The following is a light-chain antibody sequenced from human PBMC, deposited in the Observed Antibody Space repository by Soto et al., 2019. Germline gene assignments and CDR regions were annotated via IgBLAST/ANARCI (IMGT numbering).Light chain of an antibody. CDR3: QHYGSSRT. CDR2: GAS. Sequence: IVLTQSPGTLSLSPGERATLSCRASQTVSTYLAWYQQKPGQAPRLLIYGASSRATGIPDRFSGSGSGTDFSLTTSRLEPEDFAVYYCQHYGSSRTFGQGTKVDIK. J-gene: IGKJ1*01. V-gene: IGKV3-20*01. CDR1: QTVSTY.